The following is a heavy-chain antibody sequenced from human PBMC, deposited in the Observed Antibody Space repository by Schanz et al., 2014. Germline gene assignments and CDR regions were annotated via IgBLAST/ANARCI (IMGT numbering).Heavy chain of an antibody. V-gene: IGHV1-18*01. J-gene: IGHJ4*02. CDR1: GYTFTSYG. Sequence: QVQLVQSGAEVKKPGASVKVSCKASGYTFTSYGISWVRQAPGQGLEWMGWISAYNGNTKYPQKLQGRVTMTTDTSTSTVYMELRSLRSDDTAVYYCARSAGRDFWSGYYTRFDYWGQGTLXTVSS. D-gene: IGHD3-3*01. CDR2: ISAYNGNT. CDR3: ARSAGRDFWSGYYTRFDY.